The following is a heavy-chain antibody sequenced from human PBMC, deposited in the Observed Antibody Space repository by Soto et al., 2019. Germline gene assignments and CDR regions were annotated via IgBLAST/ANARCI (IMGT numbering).Heavy chain of an antibody. J-gene: IGHJ4*02. CDR2: ISYDGSNK. Sequence: QVQLVESGGGVVQPGRPLRLSCAASGFTFSSYAMHWVRQAPGKGLEWVAVISYDGSNKYYADSVKGRFTISRDNSKNTLYLQMNSLRAEDTAVYYCARDPMGRYYGSGSYYFDYWGQGTLVTVSS. CDR3: ARDPMGRYYGSGSYYFDY. V-gene: IGHV3-30-3*01. CDR1: GFTFSSYA. D-gene: IGHD3-10*01.